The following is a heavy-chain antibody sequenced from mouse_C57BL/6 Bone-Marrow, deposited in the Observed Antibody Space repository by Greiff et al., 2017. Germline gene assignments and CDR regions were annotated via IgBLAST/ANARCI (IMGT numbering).Heavy chain of an antibody. V-gene: IGHV1-82*01. CDR2: IYPGDGAT. D-gene: IGHD1-1*01. CDR1: GYAFSSSW. Sequence: VQLQQSGPELVKPGASVKISCKASGYAFSSSWMNWVKQRPGKGLEWIGRIYPGDGATNYNGKFKGKATLTVDKSSSTAYVQLSSLTSEDSAVYFCARRYYYGSRGDLDYWGQGTTLTVSS. CDR3: ARRYYYGSRGDLDY. J-gene: IGHJ2*01.